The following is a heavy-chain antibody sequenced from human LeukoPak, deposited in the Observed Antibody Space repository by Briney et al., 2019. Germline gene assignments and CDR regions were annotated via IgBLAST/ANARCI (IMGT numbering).Heavy chain of an antibody. CDR1: GGSISSSSYY. J-gene: IGHJ3*01. Sequence: SETLSLTCTVSGGSISSSSYYWGWIRQPPGKGLEWIGSIYYSGSTYYNPSLKSRVTISVDTSKNQFSLKLSSVTAADTAVYYCARVSCSSTSCPRRDALDVWGQGTMVTVSS. CDR2: IYYSGST. D-gene: IGHD2-2*01. CDR3: ARVSCSSTSCPRRDALDV. V-gene: IGHV4-39*07.